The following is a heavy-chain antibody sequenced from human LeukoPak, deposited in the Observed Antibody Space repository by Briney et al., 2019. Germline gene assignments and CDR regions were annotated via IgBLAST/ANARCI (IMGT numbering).Heavy chain of an antibody. CDR2: ISYDGSNK. CDR1: GFTFSSYA. V-gene: IGHV3-30-3*01. D-gene: IGHD3-10*01. CDR3: ARDLWFGEASY. J-gene: IGHJ4*02. Sequence: GGSLRLSCEASGFTFSSYAMHWVRQAPGKGLEWVAVISYDGSNKYYADSVKGRFTISRDNSKNTLYLQMNSLRAEDTAVYYCARDLWFGEASYWGQGTLVTVSS.